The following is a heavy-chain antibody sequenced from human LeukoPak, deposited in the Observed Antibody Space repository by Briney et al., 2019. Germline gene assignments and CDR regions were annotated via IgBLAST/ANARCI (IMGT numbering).Heavy chain of an antibody. CDR3: ARVRSWFGEFPSPLDAFDI. J-gene: IGHJ3*02. D-gene: IGHD3-10*01. CDR1: GYTFTSYA. CDR2: INAGNGNT. V-gene: IGHV1-3*01. Sequence: GASVKVSCKASGYTFTSYAMHWVRQAPGQRLEWMGWINAGNGNTKYSQKFQGRVTITRDTSASTAYMELSSLRSEDTAVYYCARVRSWFGEFPSPLDAFDIWGQGTMVTVPS.